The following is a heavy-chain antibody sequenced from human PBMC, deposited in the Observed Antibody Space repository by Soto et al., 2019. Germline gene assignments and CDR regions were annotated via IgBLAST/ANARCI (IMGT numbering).Heavy chain of an antibody. Sequence: ASVKVSCKASGGTFSSYTISWVRQAPGQGLEWMGRIIPILGIANYAQKFQGRVTITADKSTSTAYMELSSLRSEDTAVYYCARNIHLGEFGYAFDIWGQGTMVTVSS. D-gene: IGHD3-16*01. CDR1: GGTFSSYT. V-gene: IGHV1-69*02. CDR2: IIPILGIA. CDR3: ARNIHLGEFGYAFDI. J-gene: IGHJ3*02.